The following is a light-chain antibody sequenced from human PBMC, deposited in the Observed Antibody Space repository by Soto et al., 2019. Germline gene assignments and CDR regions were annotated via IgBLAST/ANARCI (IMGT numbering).Light chain of an antibody. Sequence: QSVLTQPPSVSGAPGQRVTISCTGSSSNIGAGYDVHWYQQLPGTAPKLLIYGDTNRPSGVPDRFSGSKSATSASLAITGLQAEDEADYYCGSWDSSLSAYVFATGTKVTV. V-gene: IGLV1-40*01. CDR2: GDT. CDR3: GSWDSSLSAYV. CDR1: SSNIGAGYD. J-gene: IGLJ1*01.